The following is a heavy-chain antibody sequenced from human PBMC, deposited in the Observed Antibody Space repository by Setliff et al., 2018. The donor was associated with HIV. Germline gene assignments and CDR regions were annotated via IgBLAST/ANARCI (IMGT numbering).Heavy chain of an antibody. CDR2: IGADNGNT. Sequence: ASVKVSCKASGYIFTKYGIIWVRQAPGQGLEWMGWIGADNGNTNYAQKFQGRVTMTTDTSTSTVYMELGSLISDDTAVYYCAREGLWFGDRGYFMDVWGKGTAVTVSS. D-gene: IGHD3-10*01. V-gene: IGHV1-18*04. J-gene: IGHJ6*03. CDR1: GYIFTKYG. CDR3: AREGLWFGDRGYFMDV.